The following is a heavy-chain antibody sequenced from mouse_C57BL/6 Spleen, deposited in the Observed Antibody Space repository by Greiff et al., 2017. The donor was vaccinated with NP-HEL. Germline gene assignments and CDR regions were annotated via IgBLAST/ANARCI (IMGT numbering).Heavy chain of an antibody. CDR1: GFNIKDYY. V-gene: IGHV14-2*01. Sequence: EVQLQQSGAELVKPGASVKLSCTASGFNIKDYYMHWVKQRTEQGLEWIGRIDPEDGETKSAPKFQGKATITADTSSNTAYLQLSSLTSEDTAVYYCARSGDYDRYFDVWGTGTTVTVSS. CDR2: IDPEDGET. D-gene: IGHD2-4*01. J-gene: IGHJ1*03. CDR3: ARSGDYDRYFDV.